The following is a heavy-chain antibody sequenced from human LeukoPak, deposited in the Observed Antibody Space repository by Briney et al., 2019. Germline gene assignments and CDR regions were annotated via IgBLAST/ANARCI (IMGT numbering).Heavy chain of an antibody. CDR1: GFTVSSNY. CDR2: IYSGGST. Sequence: GGSLRLSCAASGFTVSSNYMSWVRQAPGKGLEWVSVIYSGGSTYYADSVKGRFTISRDNAKNSLYLQMNSLRAEDTAVYYCARPFSGSYSYWGQGTLVTVSS. V-gene: IGHV3-53*01. CDR3: ARPFSGSYSY. D-gene: IGHD1-26*01. J-gene: IGHJ4*02.